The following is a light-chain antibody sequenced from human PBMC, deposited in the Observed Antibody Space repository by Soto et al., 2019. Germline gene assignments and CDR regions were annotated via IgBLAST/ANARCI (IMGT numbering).Light chain of an antibody. V-gene: IGKV3-20*01. CDR1: QRVSTN. CDR2: DAS. CDR3: QQYGSSLSIT. J-gene: IGKJ5*01. Sequence: EIVMTQSPATLSVSPGERATLSCRASQRVSTNLAWYQQKPGQAPRLLIYDASNRATGIPARFSGSGSGTDFTLTIRRLEPEDFAVYYCQQYGSSLSITFGQGTRLEIK.